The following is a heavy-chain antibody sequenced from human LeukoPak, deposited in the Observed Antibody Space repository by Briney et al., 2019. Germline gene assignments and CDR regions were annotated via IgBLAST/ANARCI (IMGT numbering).Heavy chain of an antibody. D-gene: IGHD2-15*01. CDR1: GGTFSSYG. V-gene: IGHV1-18*01. J-gene: IGHJ4*02. CDR2: ISAYNGNT. CDR3: ARDEKVGYCSGGSCYYYRTKWFVNFDY. Sequence: ASVKVSCKASGGTFSSYGISWVRQAPGQGLEWMGWISAYNGNTNYAQKLQGRVTMTTDTSTSTAYMELRSLRSDDTAVYYCARDEKVGYCSGGSCYYYRTKWFVNFDYWGQGTLVTVSS.